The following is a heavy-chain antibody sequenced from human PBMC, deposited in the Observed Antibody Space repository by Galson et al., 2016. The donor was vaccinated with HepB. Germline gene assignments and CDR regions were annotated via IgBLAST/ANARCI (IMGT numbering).Heavy chain of an antibody. Sequence: SLRLSCAASGFTFDDYAMHWVRQAPGKGLEWVSGINWKSDIMGWGNSVTGRFIISRDNAKNSLFLQMNSLRPEDTALYYCAKASGDCYESAIDPWGQGNLVTVSS. CDR1: GFTFDDYA. J-gene: IGHJ5*02. CDR3: AKASGDCYESAIDP. V-gene: IGHV3-9*01. D-gene: IGHD2-21*01. CDR2: INWKSDIM.